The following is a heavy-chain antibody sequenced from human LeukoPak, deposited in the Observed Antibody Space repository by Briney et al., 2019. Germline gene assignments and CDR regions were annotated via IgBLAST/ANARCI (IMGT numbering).Heavy chain of an antibody. CDR3: ARDSSGLFDY. J-gene: IGHJ4*02. CDR2: ISYDGSNE. V-gene: IGHV3-30-3*01. D-gene: IGHD6-19*01. Sequence: GGSLRLSCAASGFTFSSYAMHWVRQAPGKGLEWVAVISYDGSNEYYADSVKGRFTISRDNSKNTLYLQMNSLRAEDTAVYYCARDSSGLFDYWGQGTLVTVSS. CDR1: GFTFSSYA.